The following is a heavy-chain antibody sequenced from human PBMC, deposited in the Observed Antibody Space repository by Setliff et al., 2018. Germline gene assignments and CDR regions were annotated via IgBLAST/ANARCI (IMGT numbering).Heavy chain of an antibody. J-gene: IGHJ3*01. Sequence: GESLKISCATSGYNFNSHWIAWVRQVPGGGLEWMGLIFPADSETRYSPSFQGQFTMSVDTSINTAYLQWSSLKASDTAIYYCTRHEDRNKCTSSSCYRENDAFDVWGQGAMVTVSS. CDR2: IFPADSET. D-gene: IGHD2-2*01. CDR3: TRHEDRNKCTSSSCYRENDAFDV. CDR1: GYNFNSHW. V-gene: IGHV5-51*01.